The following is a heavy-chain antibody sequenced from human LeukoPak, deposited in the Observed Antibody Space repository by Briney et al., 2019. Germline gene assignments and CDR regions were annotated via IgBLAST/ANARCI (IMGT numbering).Heavy chain of an antibody. V-gene: IGHV3-48*01. J-gene: IGHJ4*02. D-gene: IGHD5-18*01. CDR3: ARDRYGYFAPDY. CDR2: ISSSSSLI. CDR1: GFTFSSYS. Sequence: GGSLRLSCAASGFTFSSYSMNWVRQAPGKGLEWVSYISSSSSLIYFADSVKGRFTISRDNAKNSLYLQMNSLRAEDTAVYYCARDRYGYFAPDYWGQGTLVTVSS.